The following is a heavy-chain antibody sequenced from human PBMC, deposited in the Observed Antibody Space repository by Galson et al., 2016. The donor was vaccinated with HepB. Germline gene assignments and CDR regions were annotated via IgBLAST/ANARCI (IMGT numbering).Heavy chain of an antibody. Sequence: SLRLSCAASGISVSNNYMIWVRQAPGKGLEWVSSIYSGGATHYADSVEGRFTISRDSSKNTLYLQMNSLRAEDTAVYFCARDPNAAATGTWGWGQGTLVTVS. CDR3: ARDPNAAATGTWG. D-gene: IGHD6-13*01. J-gene: IGHJ4*02. V-gene: IGHV3-53*01. CDR2: IYSGGAT. CDR1: GISVSNNY.